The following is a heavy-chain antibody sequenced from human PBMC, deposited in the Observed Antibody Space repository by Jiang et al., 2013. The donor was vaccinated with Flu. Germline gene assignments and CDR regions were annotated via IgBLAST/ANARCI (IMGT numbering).Heavy chain of an antibody. J-gene: IGHJ6*02. Sequence: GLVKPSETLSLTCTVSGGSISSSSYYWGWIRQPPGKGLEWIGSIYYSGSTYYNPSLKSRVTISVDTSKNQFSLKLSSVTAADTAVYYCAVYSSGWYTPDYYYGMDVWGQGTTVTVSS. CDR1: GGSISSSSYY. CDR3: AVYSSGWYTPDYYYGMDV. CDR2: IYYSGST. D-gene: IGHD6-19*01. V-gene: IGHV4-39*01.